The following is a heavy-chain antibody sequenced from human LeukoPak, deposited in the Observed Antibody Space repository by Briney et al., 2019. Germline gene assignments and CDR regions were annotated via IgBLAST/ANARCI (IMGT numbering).Heavy chain of an antibody. CDR3: ASSISGSYYY. D-gene: IGHD1-26*01. CDR1: GFTVSSSY. Sequence: GGSLRLSCAASGFTVSSSYMTWVRQAPGKGLEWVSGIYSGGNTYYADSVKGRFTISRDTSKNTLYLQMNTLRAEDTAVYYCASSISGSYYYWGQGTLVTVSS. V-gene: IGHV3-66*01. J-gene: IGHJ4*02. CDR2: IYSGGNT.